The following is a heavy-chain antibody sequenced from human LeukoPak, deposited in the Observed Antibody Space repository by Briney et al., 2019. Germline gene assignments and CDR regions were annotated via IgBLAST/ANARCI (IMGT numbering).Heavy chain of an antibody. Sequence: PSETLSLTCAVYGGSFSGYYWSWIRQPPGKGLEWIGEINHSGSTSYNPSLKSRVTISVDTSKNQFSLKLSSVTAADTAVYYCASFLAAPVMDVWGQGTTVTVSS. CDR1: GGSFSGYY. V-gene: IGHV4-34*01. CDR2: INHSGST. J-gene: IGHJ6*02. CDR3: ASFLAAPVMDV. D-gene: IGHD6-13*01.